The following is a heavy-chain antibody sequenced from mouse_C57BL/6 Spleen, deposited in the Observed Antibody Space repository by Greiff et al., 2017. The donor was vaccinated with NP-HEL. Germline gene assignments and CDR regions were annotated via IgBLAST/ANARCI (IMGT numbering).Heavy chain of an antibody. CDR3: ASGHYYGSSWSYWYFDV. D-gene: IGHD1-1*01. J-gene: IGHJ1*03. CDR2: INPGSGGT. Sequence: VQLQQSGAELVRPGTSVKVSCKASGYAFTNYLIEWVKQRTGQGLEWIGVINPGSGGTNYNEKFKGKATLTADKSSSTAYMQLSSLTSEDSAVYFCASGHYYGSSWSYWYFDVWGTGTTVTVSS. CDR1: GYAFTNYL. V-gene: IGHV1-54*01.